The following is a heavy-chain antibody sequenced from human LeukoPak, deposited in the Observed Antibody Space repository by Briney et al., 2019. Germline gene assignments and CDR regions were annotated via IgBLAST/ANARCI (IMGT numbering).Heavy chain of an antibody. D-gene: IGHD3-22*01. CDR3: ARGPPLAYYGTGGYYFFDY. CDR2: VNHSGSA. CDR1: GGSFGGYF. J-gene: IGHJ4*02. V-gene: IGHV4-34*01. Sequence: PSETLSLTCSAYGGSFGGYFWSWIRQPPGEGLEWIGVVNHSGSANYNPSLKSRVTISVDTSRTQFSLNLRSVTAADTAVYYCARGPPLAYYGTGGYYFFDYWGQGILVTVSP.